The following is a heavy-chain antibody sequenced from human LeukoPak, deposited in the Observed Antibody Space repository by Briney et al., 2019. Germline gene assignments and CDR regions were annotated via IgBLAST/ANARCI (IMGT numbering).Heavy chain of an antibody. V-gene: IGHV1-2*02. D-gene: IGHD3-10*01. J-gene: IGHJ4*02. Sequence: GASVKVSCKASGYTFTDYYMHWVRQAPGQGLEWMGWINPKSGGRSYAQRFQGRVTMTRDTSISTAYMELSRLTSDDTAVYFCSRDRGYYDSGNYPTDYWGQGTLVTVSS. CDR1: GYTFTDYY. CDR3: SRDRGYYDSGNYPTDY. CDR2: INPKSGGR.